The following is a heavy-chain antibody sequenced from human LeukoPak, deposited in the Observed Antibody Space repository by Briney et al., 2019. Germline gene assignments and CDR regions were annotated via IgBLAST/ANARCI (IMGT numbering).Heavy chain of an antibody. CDR1: GYTFTGYY. V-gene: IGHV1-2*02. D-gene: IGHD3/OR15-3a*01. J-gene: IGHJ6*02. Sequence: GASVKVSCKASGYTFTGYYMHWVRQAPGQGLEWLGWINPHSGGTNYAQKFQGRVTLTRDTSTSTAYMALSSLRSEETAVYSCARWGASGLALIYYFGMDVWGQGTTVTVSS. CDR3: ARWGASGLALIYYFGMDV. CDR2: INPHSGGT.